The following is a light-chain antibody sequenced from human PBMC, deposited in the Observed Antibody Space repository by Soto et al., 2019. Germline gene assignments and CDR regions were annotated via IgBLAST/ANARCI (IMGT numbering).Light chain of an antibody. CDR2: KAS. CDR1: QSIGLW. CDR3: QPYNDYSWT. Sequence: IQMTQSPSTLSASVGDRVAITCRASQSIGLWLAWYQQKPGKAPRFLIYKASSLESWVPSRFSGSGYGTAFTITISSLQPDDFATYYCQPYNDYSWTFGQGTKVEIK. V-gene: IGKV1-5*03. J-gene: IGKJ1*01.